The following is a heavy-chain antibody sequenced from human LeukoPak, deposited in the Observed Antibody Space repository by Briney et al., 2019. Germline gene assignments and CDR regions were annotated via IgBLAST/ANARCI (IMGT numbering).Heavy chain of an antibody. CDR2: IIPILGIA. J-gene: IGHJ4*02. D-gene: IGHD1-26*01. CDR1: GGTFSSYA. Sequence: SVKVSCKASGGTFSSYAISWVRQAPGQGLEWMGRIIPILGIANYAQKFQGRVTITADKSTSTAYMELSSLRPEDTAVYYCARWRIVGATHFDYWGQGTLVTVSS. CDR3: ARWRIVGATHFDY. V-gene: IGHV1-69*04.